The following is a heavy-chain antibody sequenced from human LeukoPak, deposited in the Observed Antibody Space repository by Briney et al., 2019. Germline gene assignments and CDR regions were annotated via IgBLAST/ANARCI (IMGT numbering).Heavy chain of an antibody. CDR2: ISYDGSNK. J-gene: IGHJ6*03. CDR3: ASTLCSGDNCYFDYYYYMDV. D-gene: IGHD2-15*01. V-gene: IGHV3-30*03. Sequence: PGGSLRLSCAASGFTFSSYGMHWVRQASGKGLEWVAVISYDGSNKYYADSVKGRFTISRDNSKNTLYLQMNSLRAEDTAVYYCASTLCSGDNCYFDYYYYMDVWGKGTTVTISS. CDR1: GFTFSSYG.